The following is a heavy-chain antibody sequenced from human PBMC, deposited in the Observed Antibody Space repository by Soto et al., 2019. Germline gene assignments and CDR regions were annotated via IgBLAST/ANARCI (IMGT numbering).Heavy chain of an antibody. CDR2: INPNSGGT. CDR1: GYTFTGYY. J-gene: IGHJ5*02. V-gene: IGHV1-2*02. CDR3: AREISGGGTLNWFDP. D-gene: IGHD2-8*02. Sequence: ASVKVSCKASGYTFTGYYVHWVRQAPGQGPEWMGWINPNSGGTNYAQKFKGRVTMTRDTSSNTVYMDLSGLKSDDTAVFYCAREISGGGTLNWFDPWGQGALVTVSS.